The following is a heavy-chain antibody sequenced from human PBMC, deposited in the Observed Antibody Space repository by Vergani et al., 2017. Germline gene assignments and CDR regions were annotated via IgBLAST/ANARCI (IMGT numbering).Heavy chain of an antibody. Sequence: EVQLLESGGGLVQPGGSLRLSCAASGFTFSSFAISGVRQAPGQGLEWVAAIGGSGGSTSYADSVKGRFTISRDNSKNTLSLQMNSLRAEDTAVYYCAKFSYCTNGVCYTDFDYWGQGTLVTVSS. V-gene: IGHV3-23*01. CDR3: AKFSYCTNGVCYTDFDY. J-gene: IGHJ4*02. CDR1: GFTFSSFA. D-gene: IGHD2-8*01. CDR2: IGGSGGST.